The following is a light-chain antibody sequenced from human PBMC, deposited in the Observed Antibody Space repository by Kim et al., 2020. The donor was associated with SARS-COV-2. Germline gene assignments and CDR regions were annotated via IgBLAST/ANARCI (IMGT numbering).Light chain of an antibody. CDR1: QSVNSNY. CDR3: QQFGSSPRYT. J-gene: IGKJ2*01. Sequence: EVVLTQSPGTLSLSPGERATLSCRASQSVNSNYLAWYQQKPGQAPRLLIFGASSRATGIPDRFSGSGSGTDFTLTTSRLEPEDFAVYYCQQFGSSPRYTFGQGTKLEI. V-gene: IGKV3-20*01. CDR2: GAS.